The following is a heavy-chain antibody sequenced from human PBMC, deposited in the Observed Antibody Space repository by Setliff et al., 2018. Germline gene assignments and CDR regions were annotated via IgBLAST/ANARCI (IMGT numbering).Heavy chain of an antibody. D-gene: IGHD6-25*01. J-gene: IGHJ3*02. CDR2: ISSSGSNI. Sequence: GGSLRLSCAASGFLFKDYYMTWIRQAPGKGLEWLSYISSSGSNILYADSVKGRFTISRDNAKNSLFLQMNSLRAEETAVYYCARDWGAAGSTNAFDIWGQGTMVTVSS. CDR3: ARDWGAAGSTNAFDI. CDR1: GFLFKDYY. V-gene: IGHV3-11*04.